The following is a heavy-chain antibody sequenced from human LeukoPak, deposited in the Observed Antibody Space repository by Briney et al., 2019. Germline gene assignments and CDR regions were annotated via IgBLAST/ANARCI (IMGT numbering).Heavy chain of an antibody. V-gene: IGHV1-18*01. Sequence: ISAYNGNTNYAQKLQGRVTMTTDTSTSTAYMELRSLRSDDTAVYYCTYGSGSYSGPGDYWGQGTLVTVSS. CDR2: ISAYNGNT. D-gene: IGHD3-10*01. J-gene: IGHJ4*02. CDR3: TYGSGSYSGPGDY.